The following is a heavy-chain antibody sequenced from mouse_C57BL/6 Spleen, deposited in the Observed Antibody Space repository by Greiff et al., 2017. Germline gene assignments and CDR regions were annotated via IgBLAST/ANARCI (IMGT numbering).Heavy chain of an antibody. D-gene: IGHD4-1*01. V-gene: IGHV1-39*01. CDR3: SAGTGCFDY. Sequence: VQLQQSGPELVKPGASVKISCKASGYPFTDYYMNWVKQSTGKSLEWIGVINPNYGTTSYNQKFKGKATLTVDQSSSTAYMQLNSLTSEDSAVSYCSAGTGCFDYWGQGTTLTVSS. J-gene: IGHJ2*01. CDR1: GYPFTDYY. CDR2: INPNYGTT.